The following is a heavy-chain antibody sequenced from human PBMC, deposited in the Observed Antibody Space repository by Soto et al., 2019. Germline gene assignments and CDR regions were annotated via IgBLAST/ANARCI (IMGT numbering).Heavy chain of an antibody. CDR1: GYSFTSYW. D-gene: IGHD2-15*01. J-gene: IGHJ4*02. CDR3: ARLRDGYCSGGSCPYYFDY. Sequence: GESLKISCKGSGYSFTSYWIGWVRQMPGKGLEWMGIIYPGDSDTRYSPSFQGQVTISADKSISTAYLQWSRLKASDTAMYYCARLRDGYCSGGSCPYYFDYWGQGTLVTVSS. CDR2: IYPGDSDT. V-gene: IGHV5-51*01.